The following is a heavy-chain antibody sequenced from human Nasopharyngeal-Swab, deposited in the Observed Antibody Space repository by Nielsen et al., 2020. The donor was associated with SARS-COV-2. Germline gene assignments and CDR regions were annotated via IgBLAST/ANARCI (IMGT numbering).Heavy chain of an antibody. J-gene: IGHJ6*02. D-gene: IGHD6-13*01. V-gene: IGHV3-7*01. CDR1: GLTFSSYW. Sequence: GGSLRLSCAASGLTFSSYWMSWVRQAPGKGLEWVANIKQDGSEKYYVDSVKGRFTISRDNAKNSLYLQMNSLRAEDTAVYYCARDGTAAGGDYYYYYGMDVWGQGTTVTVSS. CDR3: ARDGTAAGGDYYYYYGMDV. CDR2: IKQDGSEK.